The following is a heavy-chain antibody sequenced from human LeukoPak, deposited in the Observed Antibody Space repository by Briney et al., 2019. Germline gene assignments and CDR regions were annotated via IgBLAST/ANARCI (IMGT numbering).Heavy chain of an antibody. CDR3: AKFPWIQEHWFDP. V-gene: IGHV3-30*02. CDR1: GFTFSSYG. J-gene: IGHJ5*02. CDR2: IRYDGSNK. D-gene: IGHD5-18*01. Sequence: QAGGSLRLSCAASGFTFSSYGMHWVRQAPGKGLEWVAFIRYDGSNKYYADSVKGRFTISRDNSKNTLYLQMNSLRAEDTAVYYCAKFPWIQEHWFDPWGQGTLVTVSS.